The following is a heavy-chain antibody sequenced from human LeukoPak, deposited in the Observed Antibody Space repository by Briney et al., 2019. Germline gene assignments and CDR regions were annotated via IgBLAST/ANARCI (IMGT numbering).Heavy chain of an antibody. V-gene: IGHV3-7*01. CDR3: AREGVGDFFDY. CDR1: GFTFSSYW. J-gene: IGHJ4*02. Sequence: GGSLRLSCAASGFTFSSYWMSWVRQAPGKGLEWVANIKQDGSEKYYVDSVKCRFTISRDSAKNSLYLQMNSLRAEDTAVYYCAREGVGDFFDYWGQGTLVTVSS. D-gene: IGHD3-10*01. CDR2: IKQDGSEK.